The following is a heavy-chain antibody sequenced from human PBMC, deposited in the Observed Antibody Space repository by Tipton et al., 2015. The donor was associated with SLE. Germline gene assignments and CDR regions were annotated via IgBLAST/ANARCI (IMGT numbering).Heavy chain of an antibody. V-gene: IGHV4-31*03. D-gene: IGHD3-10*01. Sequence: TLSLTCTVSGDSIISGAYYWSWLRQRPGKGLEWIGYIFYNGNTYYNPSLESRLTISVDRSQNQFSLGLNAVTDADTAVYYCARVGAASGRRWFDPWGPGTLVSVSS. CDR3: ARVGAASGRRWFDP. J-gene: IGHJ5*02. CDR2: IFYNGNT. CDR1: GDSIISGAYY.